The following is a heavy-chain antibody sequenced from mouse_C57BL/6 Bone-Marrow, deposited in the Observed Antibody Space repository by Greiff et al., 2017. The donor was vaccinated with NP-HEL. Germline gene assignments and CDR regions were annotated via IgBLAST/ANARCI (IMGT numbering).Heavy chain of an antibody. CDR1: GFSLSTFGMG. D-gene: IGHD1-1*01. V-gene: IGHV8-8*01. CDR2: IWWDDDK. Sequence: QVTLKESGPGILQPSQTLSLTCSFSGFSLSTFGMGVGWIRQPSGKGLEWLAHIWWDDDKYYNPVLKRRITISKDTSKNEVFLKIANVDTADTATYYYARIYYYGSSYPFAYWGQGTLVTVSA. CDR3: ARIYYYGSSYPFAY. J-gene: IGHJ3*01.